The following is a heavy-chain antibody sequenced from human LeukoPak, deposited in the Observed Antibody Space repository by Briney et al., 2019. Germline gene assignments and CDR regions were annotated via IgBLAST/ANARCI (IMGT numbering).Heavy chain of an antibody. CDR3: ASHFAGAFEI. CDR2: IYYSGST. Sequence: PSETLSLTCTVSGGSISSSSYYWGWIRQPPGKGLEWIGSIYYSGSTYYNPSLKSRVTIPVDTSKSQCSLKPSSVTGADTAVYYGASHFAGAFEIWGQGAMVTVSS. D-gene: IGHD3-10*01. CDR1: GGSISSSSYY. V-gene: IGHV4-39*01. J-gene: IGHJ3*02.